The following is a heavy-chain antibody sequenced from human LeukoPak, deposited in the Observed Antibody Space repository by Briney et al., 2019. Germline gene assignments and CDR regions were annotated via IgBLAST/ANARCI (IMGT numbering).Heavy chain of an antibody. Sequence: SETLSLTCTLSAGSISTYYWGWLRQPPGKGPEWIGYISYTGNTNYSPSLKTRVIISVDTSNNQFSLRLNSVTSADTAVYYCARVQKSTRSFWYFDLRGRGTLVAVSS. D-gene: IGHD5/OR15-5a*01. J-gene: IGHJ2*01. CDR2: ISYTGNT. V-gene: IGHV4-59*01. CDR1: AGSISTYY. CDR3: ARVQKSTRSFWYFDL.